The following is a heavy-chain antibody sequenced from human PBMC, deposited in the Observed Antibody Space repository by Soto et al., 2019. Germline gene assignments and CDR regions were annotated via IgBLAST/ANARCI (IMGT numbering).Heavy chain of an antibody. CDR3: ARGLEWSWSLDP. CDR1: GYTYTNQD. J-gene: IGHJ5*02. D-gene: IGHD3-3*01. CDR2: MNPNSGNT. Sequence: AAVKVTSKATGYTYTNQDINRSRQATGQGLEWMGWMNPNSGNTGYAQKFQGRVTMTRNTSISTAYMELSSLRSEDTAMYYCARGLEWSWSLDPWGQGTLVTVSS. V-gene: IGHV1-8*01.